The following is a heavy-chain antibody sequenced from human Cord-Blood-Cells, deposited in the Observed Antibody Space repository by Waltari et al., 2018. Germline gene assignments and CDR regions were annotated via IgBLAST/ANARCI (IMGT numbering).Heavy chain of an antibody. V-gene: IGHV4-39*01. J-gene: IGHJ6*03. CDR2: IYYSGST. D-gene: IGHD1-20*01. Sequence: QLQLQESGPGLVKPSETLSLTCTVSGGSISSSSYYWGWIRQPPGKGLAWIGSIYYSGSTYYNPSLKSRVTISVDTSKNQFSLKLSSVTAADTAVYYCARYNWDYYYYYMDVWGKGTTVTVSS. CDR3: ARYNWDYYYYYMDV. CDR1: GGSISSSSYY.